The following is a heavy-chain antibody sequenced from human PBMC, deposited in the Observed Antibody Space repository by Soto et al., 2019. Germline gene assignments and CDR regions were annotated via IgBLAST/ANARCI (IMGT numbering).Heavy chain of an antibody. J-gene: IGHJ4*02. Sequence: QVQLVESGGGMVQPGRSLRLSCAASGFTFSSYAMHWVRQAPGKGLEWVAVISYDGSNKYYADSVKGRFTISRDNSKNTLYLQMNSLRAEDTAVYYCARSYDFWSGYYPSETYFDYWGQGTLVTVSS. CDR3: ARSYDFWSGYYPSETYFDY. V-gene: IGHV3-30-3*01. CDR1: GFTFSSYA. CDR2: ISYDGSNK. D-gene: IGHD3-3*01.